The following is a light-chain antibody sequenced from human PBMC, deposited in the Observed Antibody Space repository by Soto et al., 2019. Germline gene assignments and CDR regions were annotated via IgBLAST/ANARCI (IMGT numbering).Light chain of an antibody. CDR2: AAS. J-gene: IGKJ4*01. Sequence: AIQMTQSPSSLSASVGDRVTITCRASQGIRDDLGWIQQKPGRAPKLLIFAASNLHGGVPSRFSGSGFGADFTLTISSLQPEDSATYYCLQDYNYPLTFGGGTKVEI. CDR1: QGIRDD. V-gene: IGKV1-6*01. CDR3: LQDYNYPLT.